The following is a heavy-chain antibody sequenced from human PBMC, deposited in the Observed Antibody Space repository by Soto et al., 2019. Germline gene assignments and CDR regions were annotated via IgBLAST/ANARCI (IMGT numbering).Heavy chain of an antibody. D-gene: IGHD3-10*01. Sequence: GGSLRLSCAASGFTFSNYGVHWVRQAPGKGLEWVAFIWYDGSSEYYTESVKGRFAISRDNSKNTLYLQMNSLRAEDTAVYYCARVPGSGTYYDNRIANDAFDIWGQGTMVTVSS. CDR2: IWYDGSSE. CDR3: ARVPGSGTYYDNRIANDAFDI. J-gene: IGHJ3*02. CDR1: GFTFSNYG. V-gene: IGHV3-33*01.